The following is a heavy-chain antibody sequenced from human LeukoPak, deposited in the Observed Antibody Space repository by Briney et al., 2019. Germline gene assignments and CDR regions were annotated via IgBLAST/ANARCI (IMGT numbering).Heavy chain of an antibody. CDR3: AKDTERYYDYVWGSYRFDY. V-gene: IGHV3-21*04. CDR2: ISSSSSYI. D-gene: IGHD3-16*02. J-gene: IGHJ4*02. Sequence: GGSLRLSCAASGFTFSSYSMNWVRQAPGKGLEWVSSISSSSSYIYYADSVKGRFTISRDNAKNSLYLQMNSLRTEDTALYYCAKDTERYYDYVWGSYRFDYWGLGILVTVSS. CDR1: GFTFSSYS.